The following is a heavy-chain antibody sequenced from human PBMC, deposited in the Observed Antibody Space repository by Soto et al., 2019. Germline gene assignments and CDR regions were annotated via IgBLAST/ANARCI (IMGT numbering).Heavy chain of an antibody. CDR1: GFTFDDYA. J-gene: IGHJ4*02. D-gene: IGHD3-22*01. CDR3: VKDMDYDSRGYSDY. Sequence: GGSLRLSCVASGFTFDDYAMHWVRQAPGKGLEWVGGISWNSGTIGYADSVKGRFIISRDNAKNSFYLQMTSLRAEDTALYYCVKDMDYDSRGYSDYWGLGTLVTVSS. V-gene: IGHV3-9*01. CDR2: ISWNSGTI.